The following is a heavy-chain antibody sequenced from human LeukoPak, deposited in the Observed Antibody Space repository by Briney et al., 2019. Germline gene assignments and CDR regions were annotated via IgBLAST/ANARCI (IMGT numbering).Heavy chain of an antibody. CDR2: INTKSGRT. J-gene: IGHJ5*02. Sequence: ASMKVSCKASGYTFTDYYMHWVRQAPGQGPEWMGWINTKSGRTSYAQKFQGRVSMTRDTSISTTYMELSSLRSEDTAVYYCSRARSSSWYRVDWFDPWGQGTLVTVSS. D-gene: IGHD6-13*01. CDR3: SRARSSSWYRVDWFDP. V-gene: IGHV1-2*02. CDR1: GYTFTDYY.